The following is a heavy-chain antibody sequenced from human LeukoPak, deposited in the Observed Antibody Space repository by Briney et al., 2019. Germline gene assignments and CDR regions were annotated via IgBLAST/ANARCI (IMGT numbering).Heavy chain of an antibody. D-gene: IGHD1-14*01. V-gene: IGHV4-31*03. J-gene: IGHJ4*02. CDR3: ARFTRGTSDY. CDR1: GGSISSSSYY. Sequence: SETLSLTCTVSGGSISSSSYYWSWIRQHPGKGLEWIGYIYYSGSTYYNPSLKSRVTISVDTSKNQFSLKLSSVTAADTAVYYCARFTRGTSDYWGQGTLVTVSS. CDR2: IYYSGST.